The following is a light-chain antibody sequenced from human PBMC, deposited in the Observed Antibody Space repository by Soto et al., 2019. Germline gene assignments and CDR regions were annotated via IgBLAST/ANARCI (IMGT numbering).Light chain of an antibody. CDR2: KAS. V-gene: IGKV1-5*03. CDR3: QQYKSYPWT. Sequence: DIQMTQSPSTLSASVGDRVTITCRASQSISSWLAWYQQKPGKAPKLLIYKASSLESGVPSRFSGSGSGTEFTLTITSRQPDDFATYYCQQYKSYPWTFGQGPKVEIK. J-gene: IGKJ1*01. CDR1: QSISSW.